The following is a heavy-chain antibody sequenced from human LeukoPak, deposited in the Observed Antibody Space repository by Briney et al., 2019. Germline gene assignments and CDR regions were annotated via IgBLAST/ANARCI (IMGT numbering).Heavy chain of an antibody. CDR3: ARDYYSSSSHYYYYYMDV. V-gene: IGHV3-33*01. D-gene: IGHD6-6*01. CDR2: IWYDGSNK. CDR1: GFTFSSYG. Sequence: PGRSLRLSCAASGFTFSSYGMHWVRQAPGKGLGWVAVIWYDGSNKYYADSVKGRFTISRDNSKNTLYLQMNSLRAEDTAVYYCARDYYSSSSHYYYYYMDVWGKGTTVTVSS. J-gene: IGHJ6*03.